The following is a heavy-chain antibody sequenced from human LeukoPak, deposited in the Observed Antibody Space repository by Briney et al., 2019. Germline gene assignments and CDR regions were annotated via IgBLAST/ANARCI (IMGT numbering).Heavy chain of an antibody. J-gene: IGHJ4*02. D-gene: IGHD6-13*01. Sequence: GGSLRLSCAASGFTFSSYEMNWVRQAPGKGLEWVSYISSSGSTIYYADSVKGRFTISRDNAKNSLYLQMTGLRAEDTAVYYCARDSGIAAAGMVYWGQGTLVTVSS. V-gene: IGHV3-48*03. CDR3: ARDSGIAAAGMVY. CDR1: GFTFSSYE. CDR2: ISSSGSTI.